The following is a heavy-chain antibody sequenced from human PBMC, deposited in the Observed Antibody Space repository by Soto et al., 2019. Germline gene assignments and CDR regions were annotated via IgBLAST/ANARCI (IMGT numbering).Heavy chain of an antibody. J-gene: IGHJ4*02. CDR1: GFTFSNYA. CDR3: AKEYTSISKGSFDY. CDR2: ITGSGGAT. D-gene: IGHD2-2*02. Sequence: LGGPLRLSCAASGFTFSNYAMNWVRQAPGKGLEWVSGITGSGGATFYADSVKGRFTISRDNSKSTVYLQVNSVRADDTAVYYCAKEYTSISKGSFDYWGQGALVTVSS. V-gene: IGHV3-23*01.